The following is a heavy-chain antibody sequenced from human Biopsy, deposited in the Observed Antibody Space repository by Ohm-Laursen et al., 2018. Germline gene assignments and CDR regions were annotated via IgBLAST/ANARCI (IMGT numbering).Heavy chain of an antibody. CDR1: GFTFSDHH. CDR3: ARWYGDLFYYYNGMDV. D-gene: IGHD3-10*01. CDR2: ISSSGATI. Sequence: SLRLSCAASGFTFSDHHMAWVRQAPGKGLEWLSYISSSGATIKYADSVKGRVTISRGNANNSVSLQMNNLRVDDTAVYYCARWYGDLFYYYNGMDVWGQGTTVTVSS. J-gene: IGHJ6*02. V-gene: IGHV3-11*04.